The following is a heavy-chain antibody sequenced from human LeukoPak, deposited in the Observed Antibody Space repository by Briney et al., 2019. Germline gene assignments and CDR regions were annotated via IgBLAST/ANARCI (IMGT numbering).Heavy chain of an antibody. CDR1: GFTFSSYA. V-gene: IGHV3-48*04. J-gene: IGHJ4*02. CDR3: ARGILGSGSYVPTRFSAGS. Sequence: PGGSLRLSCAASGFTFSSYAMSWVRQAPGKGLEWVSYISSSGSTIYYADSVKGRFTISRDNAKNSLYLQMNSLRAEDTAVYYCARGILGSGSYVPTRFSAGSWGQGTLVTVSS. D-gene: IGHD1-26*01. CDR2: ISSSGSTI.